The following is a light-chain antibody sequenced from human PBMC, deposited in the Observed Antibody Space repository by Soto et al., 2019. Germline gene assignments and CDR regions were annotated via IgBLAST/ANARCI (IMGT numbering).Light chain of an antibody. CDR3: QQFNSYPIT. Sequence: AIPVTQSPSSLSASVGDRVAITCRASQDIRGALAWYQQRPGKAPKLLIYDVSTLENEVPSRFSCSGSGTQFTLTISSLQPEDFGTYYCQQFNSYPITFGHGTRLEIK. V-gene: IGKV1-13*02. J-gene: IGKJ5*01. CDR2: DVS. CDR1: QDIRGA.